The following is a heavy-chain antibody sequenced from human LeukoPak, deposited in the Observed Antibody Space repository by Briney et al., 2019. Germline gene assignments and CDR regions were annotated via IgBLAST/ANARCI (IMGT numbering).Heavy chain of an antibody. CDR1: GYSFTSYW. D-gene: IGHD3-22*01. CDR2: IDPSDSYT. V-gene: IGHV5-10-1*01. Sequence: GESLRISCKGSGYSFTSYWISWVRQMPGKGLEWMGRIDPSDSYTNYSPSFQGHVTISADKSISTAYLQWSSLKASDTAMYYCARHSLNYYDSSTAAFDIWGQGTMVTVSP. CDR3: ARHSLNYYDSSTAAFDI. J-gene: IGHJ3*02.